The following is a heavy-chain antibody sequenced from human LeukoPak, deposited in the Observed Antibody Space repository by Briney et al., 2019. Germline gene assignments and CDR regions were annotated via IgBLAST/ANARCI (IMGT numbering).Heavy chain of an antibody. CDR2: ISGSGGST. D-gene: IGHD3-9*01. Sequence: GGSLRLSCAASGFTFSSYAMSWVRQAPGKGLEWVSTISGSGGSTYYADSVKGRFTISRDNSKHTLYLQMNSLRAEDTAVYYCAKEFNYDILTGVFDYWGQGTLVTVSS. CDR1: GFTFSSYA. CDR3: AKEFNYDILTGVFDY. V-gene: IGHV3-23*01. J-gene: IGHJ4*02.